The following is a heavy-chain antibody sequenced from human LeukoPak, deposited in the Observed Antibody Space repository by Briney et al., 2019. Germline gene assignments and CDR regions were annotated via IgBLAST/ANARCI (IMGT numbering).Heavy chain of an antibody. J-gene: IGHJ4*02. Sequence: GALRLSCAASGFTFSNYGLSWVRQAPGKGLEWVSGITGSGGSTYYADSVKGRFTISRDNSKNTLYLQMNSLRAEDTAVYYCAKEYGYTYGEFDYWGQGTLVTVSS. CDR1: GFTFSNYG. D-gene: IGHD5-18*01. V-gene: IGHV3-23*01. CDR3: AKEYGYTYGEFDY. CDR2: ITGSGGST.